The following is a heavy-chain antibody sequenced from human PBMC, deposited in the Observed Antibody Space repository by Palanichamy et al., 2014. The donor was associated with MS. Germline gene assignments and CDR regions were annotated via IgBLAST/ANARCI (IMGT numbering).Heavy chain of an antibody. CDR1: GFSFSTYA. CDR3: ARRLGPTAPFDS. Sequence: EVQLVESGGGLVQPGGSLRLSCAASGFSFSTYAMHWVRQAPGKGLEYVSAISGNGISTYYANSVKGRFTISRDNSKNTLYLQVGSLRAEDMAVYYCARRLGPTAPFDSWGQGTLVTVSS. D-gene: IGHD1-26*01. J-gene: IGHJ4*02. V-gene: IGHV3-64*01. CDR2: ISGNGIST.